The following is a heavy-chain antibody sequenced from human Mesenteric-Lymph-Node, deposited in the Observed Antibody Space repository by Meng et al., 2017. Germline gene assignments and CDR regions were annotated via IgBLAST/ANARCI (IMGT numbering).Heavy chain of an antibody. Sequence: GESLKISCATSGFTFSSYWMSWVRQAPGKGLEWVANIKQDGSEKYYVDSVKGRFTISRDISKNTLYLQMNSLRAEDTAVYYCARDSPYYGSGSYGGGFDYWGQGTLVTVSS. CDR3: ARDSPYYGSGSYGGGFDY. D-gene: IGHD3-10*01. CDR2: IKQDGSEK. V-gene: IGHV3-7*01. CDR1: GFTFSSYW. J-gene: IGHJ4*02.